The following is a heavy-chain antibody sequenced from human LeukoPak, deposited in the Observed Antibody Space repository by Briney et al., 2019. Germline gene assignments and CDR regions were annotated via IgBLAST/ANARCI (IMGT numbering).Heavy chain of an antibody. CDR2: ISGSGGST. CDR1: GFTFSSYA. CDR3: AKSTFLGVVAPYYFDY. D-gene: IGHD3-16*01. V-gene: IGHV3-23*01. Sequence: GGSLRLSCAASGFTFSSYAMSWVRQAPGKGLEWVSAISGSGGSTYYADSVKGRFTISRDNSKNTLYLQMNSLRAEDTAVYYCAKSTFLGVVAPYYFDYWGQGTLVTVSS. J-gene: IGHJ4*02.